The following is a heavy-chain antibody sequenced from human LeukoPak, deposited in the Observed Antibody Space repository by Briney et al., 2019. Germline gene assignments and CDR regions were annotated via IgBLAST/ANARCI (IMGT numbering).Heavy chain of an antibody. V-gene: IGHV1-2*02. CDR3: ARGLRGIASAGTNY. CDR1: GYTFTGYY. J-gene: IGHJ4*02. CDR2: INPNSGGT. D-gene: IGHD6-13*01. Sequence: PWASVKVSCKASGYTFTGYYMHWVRQAPGQGLEWMGWINPNSGGTNYAQKFQGRVTMTRDTSISTAYMELSRLRSDDTAVCYCARGLRGIASAGTNYRGQGTLVTVSS.